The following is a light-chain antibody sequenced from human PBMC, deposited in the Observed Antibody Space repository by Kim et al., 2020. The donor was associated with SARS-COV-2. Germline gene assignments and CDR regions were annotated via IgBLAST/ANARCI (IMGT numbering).Light chain of an antibody. V-gene: IGKV3-11*01. CDR1: QSVNSY. CDR2: DAS. CDR3: QQRSDWPLT. J-gene: IGKJ3*01. Sequence: WSPGERATLACRASQSVNSYLAWYQQKPGQAPRLLISDASKRATGTPARFSGSGSGTDFTLTISSLEPEDFAVYYCQQRSDWPLTFGPGTKVDIK.